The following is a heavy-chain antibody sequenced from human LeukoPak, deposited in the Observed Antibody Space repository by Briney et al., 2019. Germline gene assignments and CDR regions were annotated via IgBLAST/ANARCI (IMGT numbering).Heavy chain of an antibody. CDR3: ARRMYYYDSSGYGGYWLDP. V-gene: IGHV4-59*08. CDR2: IYYSGSP. CDR1: GGSISSYY. D-gene: IGHD3-22*01. Sequence: PSETLSLTCTVSGGSISSYYWSWIRQPPGKGLEWIGYIYYSGSPNYNPSLKSRVTISVDTSKNQFSLKLSSVTAADTAVYYCARRMYYYDSSGYGGYWLDPWGQGTLVTVSS. J-gene: IGHJ5*02.